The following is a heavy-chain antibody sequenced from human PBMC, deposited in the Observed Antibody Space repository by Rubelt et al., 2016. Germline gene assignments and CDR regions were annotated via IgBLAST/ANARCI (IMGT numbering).Heavy chain of an antibody. J-gene: IGHJ4*02. CDR1: GFSLSTSGVG. D-gene: IGHD1-1*01. V-gene: IGHV2-5*02. Sequence: QITLKESGPTLVKPTQTLTLTRTFSGFSLSTSGVGVGWIRQPPGKALEWLALFYWDDDKRYSPSLKRRLTITKETSKNQVVLTMTNMEHVETATYYCAHIRYAAIDYWGQGTLVTVSS. CDR3: AHIRYAAIDY. CDR2: FYWDDDK.